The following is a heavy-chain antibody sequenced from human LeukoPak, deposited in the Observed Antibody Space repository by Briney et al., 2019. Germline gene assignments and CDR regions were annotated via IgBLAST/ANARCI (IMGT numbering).Heavy chain of an antibody. V-gene: IGHV3-15*01. D-gene: IGHD3-22*01. Sequence: GSLRLSCAASGFTFSNAWMNWVRQAPGKGLEWVGRIKSKTDGVTTDYAAPVKGRFTISRDDSKNTLYLQMNSLKTEDTAVYYCTTLTMIVGTHFDYWGQGTLVTVSS. J-gene: IGHJ4*02. CDR1: GFTFSNAW. CDR3: TTLTMIVGTHFDY. CDR2: IKSKTDGVTT.